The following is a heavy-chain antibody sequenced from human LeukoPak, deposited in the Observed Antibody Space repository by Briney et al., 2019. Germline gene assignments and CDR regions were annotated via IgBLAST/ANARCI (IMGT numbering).Heavy chain of an antibody. V-gene: IGHV4-30-2*01. CDR2: IYHSGST. CDR1: GGSISSGGYS. J-gene: IGHJ2*01. Sequence: SETLSLTCAVSGGSISSGGYSWSWIRQPPGKGLEWIGYIYHSGSTYYNPSLKSRVTISVDRSKNQFSLKLSSVTAADTAVYYCARSPTGDWYFDLWAVAPWSLSPQ. CDR3: ARSPTGDWYFDL.